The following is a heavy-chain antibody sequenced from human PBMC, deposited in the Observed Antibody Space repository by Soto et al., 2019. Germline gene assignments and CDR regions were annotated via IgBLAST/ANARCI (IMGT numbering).Heavy chain of an antibody. CDR1: GGTFSSYA. CDR3: ARDLDVVVPAAIGY. V-gene: IGHV1-69*06. D-gene: IGHD2-2*02. Sequence: SVKVSCKASGGTFSSYAISWVRQAPGQGLEWMGGIIPIFGTANYAQKFQGRVTITADKSTSTAYMELSSLRSEDTAVYYCARDLDVVVPAAIGYWGQGTLVAVSS. CDR2: IIPIFGTA. J-gene: IGHJ4*02.